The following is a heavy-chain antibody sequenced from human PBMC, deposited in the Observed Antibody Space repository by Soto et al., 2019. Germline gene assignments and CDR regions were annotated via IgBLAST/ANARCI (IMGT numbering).Heavy chain of an antibody. J-gene: IGHJ4*02. CDR3: ARGARRDGYNLDY. D-gene: IGHD5-12*01. CDR1: GFTFSSYW. Sequence: GGSLRLSCAASGFTFSSYWMHWVRQAPGKGLVWVSRINSDGSSTSYADSVKGRFTISRDNAKNTLYLQMNSLRAEDTAVYYCARGARRDGYNLDYWGQGTLVTVSS. CDR2: INSDGSST. V-gene: IGHV3-74*01.